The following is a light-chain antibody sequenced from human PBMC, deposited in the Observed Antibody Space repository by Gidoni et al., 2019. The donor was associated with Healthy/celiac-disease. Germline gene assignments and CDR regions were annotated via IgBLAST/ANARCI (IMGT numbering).Light chain of an antibody. CDR2: LNSDGSH. CDR3: QTWGTGIHYV. J-gene: IGLJ1*01. V-gene: IGLV4-69*01. CDR1: SGHSSYA. Sequence: QLVLPQSPSASASLGASVKLTCTLSSGHSSYAIAWHQQQPGKGPRYLMKLNSDGSHSKGDGIPDRFSGSSSGAERYLTISSLQSEDEADYYCQTWGTGIHYVFGTGTKVTVL.